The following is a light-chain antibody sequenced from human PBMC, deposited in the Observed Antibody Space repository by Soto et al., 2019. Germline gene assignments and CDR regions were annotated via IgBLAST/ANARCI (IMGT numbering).Light chain of an antibody. Sequence: QSALTQPPSVSGSPGQSVAISCTGTSSDVGGYNRVSWYQQPPGKAPKLLIYDVSNRPSGGSTRFSGSKSGNTASLTISGLQAEDEADYYCTSYASSSAYVFGPATKVTVL. V-gene: IGLV2-18*02. CDR2: DVS. CDR1: SSDVGGYNR. J-gene: IGLJ1*01. CDR3: TSYASSSAYV.